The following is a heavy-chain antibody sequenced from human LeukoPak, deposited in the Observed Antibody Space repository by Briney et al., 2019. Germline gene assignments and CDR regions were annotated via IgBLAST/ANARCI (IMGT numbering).Heavy chain of an antibody. CDR2: ISSSSSTI. CDR1: VFTFSSYS. D-gene: IGHD3-10*01. CDR3: ARDRYYGSGSH. Sequence: PGGSLRLSCAASVFTFSSYSMNWVRQAPGKGREWVSYISSSSSTIYYADSVKGRFTISRDNAKNSLYLQMNSLRAEDTAVYYCARDRYYGSGSHWGQGTLVTVSS. V-gene: IGHV3-48*01. J-gene: IGHJ4*02.